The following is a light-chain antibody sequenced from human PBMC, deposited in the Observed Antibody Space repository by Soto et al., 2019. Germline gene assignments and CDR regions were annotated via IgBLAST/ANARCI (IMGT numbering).Light chain of an antibody. CDR3: AAWDETLGGL. Sequence: QSVLTQPPSASATPGQRVTISCSGSSSNIGSNFVYWYQQLPGAAPTLLIYRNNQRPAGVPDRFSGSKSGTSASLTITGRRSEDEGDYYCAAWDETLGGLFGGGTQLTVL. J-gene: IGLJ2*01. V-gene: IGLV1-47*01. CDR2: RNN. CDR1: SSNIGSNF.